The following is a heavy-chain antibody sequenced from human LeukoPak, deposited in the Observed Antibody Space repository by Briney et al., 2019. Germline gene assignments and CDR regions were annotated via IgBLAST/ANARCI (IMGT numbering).Heavy chain of an antibody. J-gene: IGHJ4*02. V-gene: IGHV3-7*01. Sequence: PGGSLRLSCAASGFTFNRYWMSWVRQAPGKGLEWVANIKEDGSKKYHVDSVKGRFTISRDNAKNSLSLQMNSLSAEDTALYYCARVAAGYDFPFDYWGQGILVTVSS. D-gene: IGHD2/OR15-2a*01. CDR2: IKEDGSKK. CDR3: ARVAAGYDFPFDY. CDR1: GFTFNRYW.